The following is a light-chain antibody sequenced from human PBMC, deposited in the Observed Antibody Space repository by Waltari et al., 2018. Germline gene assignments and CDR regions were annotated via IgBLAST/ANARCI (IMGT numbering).Light chain of an antibody. CDR2: EVI. V-gene: IGLV2-8*01. Sequence: QSALTQPPSASGSPGQSVTISCTGTSSDVGGYTYVSWYQQHPGKAPKLIIYEVIKRPSGVLDRFSGSKSGNTASLTVSGLQAEDEADYYCLSYAGGVRVFGGGTKLTVL. J-gene: IGLJ2*01. CDR3: LSYAGGVRV. CDR1: SSDVGGYTY.